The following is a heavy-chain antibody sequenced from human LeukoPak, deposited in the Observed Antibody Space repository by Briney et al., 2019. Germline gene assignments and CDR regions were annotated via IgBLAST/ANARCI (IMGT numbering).Heavy chain of an antibody. V-gene: IGHV1-69*13. CDR1: GGTFSSYA. D-gene: IGHD3-16*01. CDR3: ARDARSYVEDAFDI. CDR2: IIPIFGTA. J-gene: IGHJ3*02. Sequence: ASVKVSCKASGGTFSSYAISWVRQAPGQGLEWMGGIIPIFGTANYAQKFQGRVTITADESTSTAYMELSSLRSEDTAVYYCARDARSYVEDAFDIWGQGTMVTVSS.